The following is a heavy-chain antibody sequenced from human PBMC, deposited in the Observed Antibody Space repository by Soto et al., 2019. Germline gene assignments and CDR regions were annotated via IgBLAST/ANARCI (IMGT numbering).Heavy chain of an antibody. V-gene: IGHV3-30*04. CDR2: ISFDGREK. J-gene: IGHJ4*02. D-gene: IGHD5-12*01. Sequence: QVQLVESGGGVVQPGASLRLSCAASGFRFSGFAMHWVRQAPGKGLELVAVISFDGREKFDGDSVKGRVSISRDDFNRTVFLQMDSLRPEDTGAYNCARDIGGYVHLRDKSHYWGEGPMVNVSS. CDR3: ARDIGGYVHLRDKSHY. CDR1: GFRFSGFA.